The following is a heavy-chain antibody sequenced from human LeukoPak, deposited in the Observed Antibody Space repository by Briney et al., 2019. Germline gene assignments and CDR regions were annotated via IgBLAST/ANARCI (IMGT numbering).Heavy chain of an antibody. V-gene: IGHV4-59*01. CDR2: IYYSGST. D-gene: IGHD1-14*01. Sequence: PSETLSLTCTVSGGSISSYYWSWIRQPPGKGLEWIGYIYYSGSTNYNPSLKSRVTISVDTSKNQFSLKLSSVTAADTAVYYCARAGRGDNSVWEPLTPYYYYMDVWGKGTAVTVSS. J-gene: IGHJ6*03. CDR3: ARAGRGDNSVWEPLTPYYYYMDV. CDR1: GGSISSYY.